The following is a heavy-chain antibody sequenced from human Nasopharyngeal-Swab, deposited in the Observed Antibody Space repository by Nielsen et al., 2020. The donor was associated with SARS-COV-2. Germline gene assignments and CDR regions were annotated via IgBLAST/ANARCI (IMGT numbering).Heavy chain of an antibody. CDR1: GGSISSYY. Sequence: SETLSLTCTVSGGSISSYYWSWIRQPPGKGLEWIGYIYYSGSTNYNPSLKSRVTISVDTSKNQFSLKLSSVTAADTAVYYCARATYYYDSSGYYSEGVFDYWGQGTLVTVSS. V-gene: IGHV4-59*08. D-gene: IGHD3-22*01. J-gene: IGHJ4*02. CDR3: ARATYYYDSSGYYSEGVFDY. CDR2: IYYSGST.